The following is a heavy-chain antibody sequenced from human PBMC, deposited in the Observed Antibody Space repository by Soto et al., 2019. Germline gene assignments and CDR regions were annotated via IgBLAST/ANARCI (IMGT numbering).Heavy chain of an antibody. Sequence: QVQLEESGGGVVQPGRSLRLSCEASGFTFNTYSMHWVRQPPGKGLEWLAAIWYDGTQKYYADSVKGRFIISRDNSKKTLYLEMNSLRAEDTAVYYCARAGGTTVTSIWHFDSWGQGTLVTVSS. CDR2: IWYDGTQK. V-gene: IGHV3-33*01. CDR3: ARAGGTTVTSIWHFDS. J-gene: IGHJ4*02. D-gene: IGHD4-17*01. CDR1: GFTFNTYS.